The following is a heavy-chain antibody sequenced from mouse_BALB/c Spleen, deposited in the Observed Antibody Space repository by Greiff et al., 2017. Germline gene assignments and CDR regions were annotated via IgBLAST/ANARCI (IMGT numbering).Heavy chain of an antibody. CDR2: ISSGSSTI. Sequence: EVQGVESGGGLVQPGGSRKLSCAASGFTFSSFGMHWVRQAPEKGLEWVAYISSGSSTIYYADTVKGRFTISRDNPKNTLFLQMTSLRSEDTAMYYCARGLIYYDYDGFDYWGQGTTLTVSS. CDR1: GFTFSSFG. D-gene: IGHD2-4*01. V-gene: IGHV5-17*02. CDR3: ARGLIYYDYDGFDY. J-gene: IGHJ2*01.